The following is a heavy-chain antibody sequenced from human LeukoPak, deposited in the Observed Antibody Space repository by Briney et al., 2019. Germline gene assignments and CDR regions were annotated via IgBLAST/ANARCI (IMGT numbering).Heavy chain of an antibody. V-gene: IGHV1-69*13. Sequence: SVKVSCKASGGTFSSYAISWVRQAPGQGLEWMGGIIPIFGTANYAQKFQGRVTITADESTSTAYMELSSLRSEDTAVYYCALLGLYDSSGYYRYYFDYWGQGTLVTVSS. D-gene: IGHD3-22*01. CDR3: ALLGLYDSSGYYRYYFDY. CDR1: GGTFSSYA. CDR2: IIPIFGTA. J-gene: IGHJ4*02.